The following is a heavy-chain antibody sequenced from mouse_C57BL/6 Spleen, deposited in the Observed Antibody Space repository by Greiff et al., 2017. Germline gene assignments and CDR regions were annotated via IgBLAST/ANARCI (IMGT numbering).Heavy chain of an antibody. J-gene: IGHJ1*03. CDR2: IWWDDDK. Sequence: QVTLKVSGPGILQPSQTLSLTCSFSGFSLSTFGMGVGRLRQPSGKGLEWLAPIWWDDDKYYNPALKSRLTISKDTSKNQVYLKIANVETADTATYYWARPFTAVVANWYFDVWGTGTTVTVSS. D-gene: IGHD1-1*01. CDR1: GFSLSTFGMG. CDR3: ARPFTAVVANWYFDV. V-gene: IGHV8-8*01.